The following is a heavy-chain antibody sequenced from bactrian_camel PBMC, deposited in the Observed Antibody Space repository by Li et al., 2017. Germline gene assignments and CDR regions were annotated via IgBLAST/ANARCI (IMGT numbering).Heavy chain of an antibody. V-gene: IGHV3S53*01. J-gene: IGHJ4*01. CDR2: IAGDGRT. Sequence: HVQLVESGGGSVQAGGSLRLSCEVSGITEGTNCIGWFRQAPGKERGGVAAIAGDGRTNYADSVKGRFTISRDGAKNIIVVQMDSLKPEDTATYYCAADLVTDEPSLVEREYYYWGQGPRSPSP. D-gene: IGHD1*01. CDR1: GITEGTNC. CDR3: AADLVTDEPSLVEREYYY.